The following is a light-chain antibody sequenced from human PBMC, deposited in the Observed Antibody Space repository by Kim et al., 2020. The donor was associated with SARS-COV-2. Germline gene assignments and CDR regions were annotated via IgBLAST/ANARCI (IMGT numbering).Light chain of an antibody. V-gene: IGLV1-51*01. J-gene: IGLJ2*01. CDR1: SSNIGKNY. CDR3: GTWDSSLSAVV. Sequence: GPEVTISCSGSSSNIGKNYVSCYQQRPGTAPKLLIYDNNKRPSGIPDRFSGSKSGTSATLGITGLQTGDEADYYCGTWDSSLSAVVFGGGTKLTVL. CDR2: DNN.